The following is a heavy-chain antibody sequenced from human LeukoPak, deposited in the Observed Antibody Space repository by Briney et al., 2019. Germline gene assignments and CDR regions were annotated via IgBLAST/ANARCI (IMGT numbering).Heavy chain of an antibody. J-gene: IGHJ6*03. CDR2: FDPEDGET. CDR1: GYTLTELS. CDR3: ATGYSSSWLYYYYMDV. Sequence: ASVKVSCKVSGYTLTELSMHWVRQAPGKGLEWMGGFDPEDGETIYAQKFQGRVTMTEDTSTDTAYMELSSLRSEDTAVYYCATGYSSSWLYYYYMDVWGKGTTVTVSS. D-gene: IGHD6-13*01. V-gene: IGHV1-24*01.